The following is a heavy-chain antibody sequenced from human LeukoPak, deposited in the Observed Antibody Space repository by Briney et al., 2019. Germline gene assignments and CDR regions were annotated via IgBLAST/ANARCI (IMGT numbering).Heavy chain of an antibody. J-gene: IGHJ4*02. CDR2: IIPILGIA. CDR3: ARHGVIFGVVIIRYCDY. Sequence: SVKVSCKASGGTFSSYAISWVRQAPGQGLEWMGRIIPILGIANYAQKFQGRVTITADKSTSTAYMELSSLRSEDTAVYYCARHGVIFGVVIIRYCDYWGQGTLVTVSS. V-gene: IGHV1-69*04. D-gene: IGHD3-3*01. CDR1: GGTFSSYA.